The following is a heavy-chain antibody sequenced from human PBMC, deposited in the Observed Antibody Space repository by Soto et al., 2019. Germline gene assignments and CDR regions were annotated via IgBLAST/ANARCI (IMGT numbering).Heavy chain of an antibody. CDR2: ISYDGSNK. CDR3: AKDLRRHIDIYYFDY. Sequence: HPGGSLRLSCAASGFTFSSYGMHWARQAPGKGLEWVAVISYDGSNKYYADSVKGRFTISRDNSKNTLYLQMNSLRAEDTAVYYCAKDLRRHIDIYYFDYWGQGTLVTVSS. D-gene: IGHD2-21*01. V-gene: IGHV3-30*18. J-gene: IGHJ4*02. CDR1: GFTFSSYG.